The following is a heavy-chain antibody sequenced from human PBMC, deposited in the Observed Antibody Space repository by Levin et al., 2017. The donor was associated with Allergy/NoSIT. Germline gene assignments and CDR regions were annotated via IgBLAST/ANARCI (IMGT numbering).Heavy chain of an antibody. CDR2: INPNSGGT. V-gene: IGHV1-2*03. Sequence: LEASVKVSCKASGYTFTGYYMHWVRQAPGQGLEWMGWINPNSGGTNYAQKFQGRVTMTRDTSISTAYMELSRLRSDDTAVYYCARDLYYGSGSPTYYYYGMDVWGQGTTVTVSS. J-gene: IGHJ6*02. CDR1: GYTFTGYY. CDR3: ARDLYYGSGSPTYYYYGMDV. D-gene: IGHD3-10*01.